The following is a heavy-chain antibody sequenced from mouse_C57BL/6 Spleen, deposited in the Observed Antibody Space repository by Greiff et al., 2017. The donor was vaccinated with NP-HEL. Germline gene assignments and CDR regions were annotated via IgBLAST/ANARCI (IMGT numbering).Heavy chain of an antibody. V-gene: IGHV1-9*01. J-gene: IGHJ1*03. CDR1: GYTFTGYW. Sequence: QVQLQQSGAELMKPGASVKLSCKATGYTFTGYWIEWVKQRPGHGLEWIGEILPGSGSTNYHEKLKGKATFTSDTSSNTAYMQLSSLTTEDSAIYYCARGYYGYFDVWGTGTTVTVSS. CDR3: ARGYYGYFDV. CDR2: ILPGSGST.